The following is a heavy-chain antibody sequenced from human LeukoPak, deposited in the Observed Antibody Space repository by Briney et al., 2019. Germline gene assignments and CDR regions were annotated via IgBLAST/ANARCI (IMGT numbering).Heavy chain of an antibody. J-gene: IGHJ3*01. D-gene: IGHD2-2*01. Sequence: ASVKVSCKASGDILRTYALSWVRQVPGQGLEWMGGIIPLFGTANNAQRFQGRLTISTDDSTTTAYMELSSLTSGDTAVYYCARSKLPAALIDAFHFWGQGTLVTVSS. CDR3: ARSKLPAALIDAFHF. CDR1: GDILRTYA. V-gene: IGHV1-69*05. CDR2: IIPLFGTA.